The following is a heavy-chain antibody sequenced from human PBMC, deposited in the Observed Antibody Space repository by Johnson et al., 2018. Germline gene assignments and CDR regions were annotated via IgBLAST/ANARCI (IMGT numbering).Heavy chain of an antibody. J-gene: IGHJ3*02. CDR2: ISSSGGTR. V-gene: IGHV3-11*04. D-gene: IGHD5-18*01. Sequence: VQLVESGGGLVKPGGSLRLSCAASGFSFRDNYMSWIRQAPGKGLEWVSYISSSGGTRYYADSVKGRFTISRDNAKNSLFLQMNSPGAEDTAVYYCARDLGYRDAFDMWGQGTMVTVSS. CDR3: ARDLGYRDAFDM. CDR1: GFSFRDNY.